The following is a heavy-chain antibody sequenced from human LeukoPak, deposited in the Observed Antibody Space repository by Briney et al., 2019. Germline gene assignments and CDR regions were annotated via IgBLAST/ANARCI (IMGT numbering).Heavy chain of an antibody. CDR1: GFTFSSYA. CDR3: AKTPYSSGWYEFGY. V-gene: IGHV3-23*01. D-gene: IGHD6-19*01. Sequence: GGSLRLSCAASGFTFSSYAMGWVRQAPGKGLEWVSAISGSGGSTYYADSVKGRFTISRDNSKNTLYLQMNSLRAEDTAVYYCAKTPYSSGWYEFGYWGQGTLVTVSS. J-gene: IGHJ4*02. CDR2: ISGSGGST.